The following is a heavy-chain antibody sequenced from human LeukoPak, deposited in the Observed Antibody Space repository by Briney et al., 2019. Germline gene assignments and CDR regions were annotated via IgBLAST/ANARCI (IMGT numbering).Heavy chain of an antibody. CDR1: GFNFTNYW. CDR3: ARVDYQLLYGGRDY. D-gene: IGHD2-2*02. Sequence: GGSLRLSCSASGFNFTNYWMSWVRQAPGKGLEWVANIRQDGSDKRYVDSVKGRFTISRDNAKNSLSLQMNSLRADDTAVYYCARVDYQLLYGGRDYWGQGTLVTVSS. J-gene: IGHJ4*02. V-gene: IGHV3-7*01. CDR2: IRQDGSDK.